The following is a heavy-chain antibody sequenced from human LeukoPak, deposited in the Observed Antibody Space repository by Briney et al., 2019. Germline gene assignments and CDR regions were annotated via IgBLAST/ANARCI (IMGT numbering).Heavy chain of an antibody. Sequence: GESLKISCKGSGYSFTTYWIGWVRQKPGKGLEWMGIIYPSDSETRYSPAFQGQVTISVDKSISTAYLHWNSLKASDTAMYYCARQRYSYGSVDYWGQGTLVTVSS. J-gene: IGHJ4*02. D-gene: IGHD5-18*01. CDR1: GYSFTTYW. CDR2: IYPSDSET. V-gene: IGHV5-51*01. CDR3: ARQRYSYGSVDY.